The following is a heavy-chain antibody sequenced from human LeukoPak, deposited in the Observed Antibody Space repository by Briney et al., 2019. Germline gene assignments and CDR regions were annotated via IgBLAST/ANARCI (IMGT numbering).Heavy chain of an antibody. CDR3: AREGEIYSYGFGY. J-gene: IGHJ4*02. D-gene: IGHD5-18*01. CDR2: ISGSGGST. V-gene: IGHV3-23*01. CDR1: GFTFSSYA. Sequence: GGSLRLSCAASGFTFSSYAMSWVRQAPGKGLEWVSAISGSGGSTYYADSVKGRFTISRDNAKNSLYLQMNSLRAEDTAVYYCAREGEIYSYGFGYWGQGTLVTVSS.